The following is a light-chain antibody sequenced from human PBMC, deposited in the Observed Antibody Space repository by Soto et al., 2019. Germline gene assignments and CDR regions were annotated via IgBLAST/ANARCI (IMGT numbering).Light chain of an antibody. J-gene: IGKJ5*01. CDR1: QSISNH. CDR2: AAS. CDR3: QQRNSYPIT. V-gene: IGKV1-17*01. Sequence: DIPMTQSRSSLSASLEDRVIITCRASQSISNHLNWYQQKPGKAPKLLIFAASSLQSGVPSRFSGSGSGTEFTLTISSLQPEDFATYYCQQRNSYPITFGQGTRLEIK.